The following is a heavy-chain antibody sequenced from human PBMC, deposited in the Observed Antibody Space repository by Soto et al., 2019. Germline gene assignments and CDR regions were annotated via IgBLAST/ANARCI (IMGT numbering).Heavy chain of an antibody. J-gene: IGHJ4*02. D-gene: IGHD1-26*01. CDR3: AREGRGSYYADY. CDR1: GDSINNYW. CDR2: VYTSGTT. V-gene: IGHV4-4*07. Sequence: SETLSLTCTVSGDSINNYWWSWIRQSAGKGLEWIGRVYTSGTTNYNTALKSRVTMSVDTSRNEFSLKLNSVTAADTAIYYCAREGRGSYYADYWGQGTLVTVSA.